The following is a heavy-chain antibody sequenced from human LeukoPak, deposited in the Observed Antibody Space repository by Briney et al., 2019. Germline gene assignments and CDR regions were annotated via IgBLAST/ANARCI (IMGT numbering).Heavy chain of an antibody. CDR2: INSDGSST. CDR1: GFTFSSYW. V-gene: IGHV3-74*01. Sequence: PGGSLRLSCAASGFTFSSYWMHWVRQAPGKGLVWVSRINSDGSSTSYADSVKGRCTISRDNSKNTLFLQMNSLRAEDTAVYYCVRGGPRDYHGMDVWGQGTTVTVSS. J-gene: IGHJ6*02. CDR3: VRGGPRDYHGMDV. D-gene: IGHD3-16*01.